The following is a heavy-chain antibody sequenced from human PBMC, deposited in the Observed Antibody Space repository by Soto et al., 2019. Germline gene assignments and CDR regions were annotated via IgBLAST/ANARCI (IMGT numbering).Heavy chain of an antibody. D-gene: IGHD6-13*01. CDR1: GFTFSSYA. J-gene: IGHJ4*02. V-gene: IGHV3-23*01. CDR3: AKVDGSTAGLDY. CDR2: ISGSGGST. Sequence: LRLSCAASGFTFSSYAMSLFRQAPGKGLEWVSAISGSGGSTYYADSVKGRFTISRDNSKNTLYLQMNGLRAEDTAVYYCAKVDGSTAGLDYSGQGTLVTVSS.